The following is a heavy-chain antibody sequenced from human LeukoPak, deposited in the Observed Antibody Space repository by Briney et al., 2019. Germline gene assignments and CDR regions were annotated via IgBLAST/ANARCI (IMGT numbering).Heavy chain of an antibody. J-gene: IGHJ3*02. Sequence: TGGSLRLSCAASGFTFSNYAMSWVRQAPGKGLEWVSAFTGSGGNTYYADSVKGRFTNSRDNSKNTLYLQMNSLRAEDTAVYYCTKCMSSWTDAFDIWGQGTMVTLST. CDR2: FTGSGGNT. D-gene: IGHD6-13*01. CDR3: TKCMSSWTDAFDI. V-gene: IGHV3-23*01. CDR1: GFTFSNYA.